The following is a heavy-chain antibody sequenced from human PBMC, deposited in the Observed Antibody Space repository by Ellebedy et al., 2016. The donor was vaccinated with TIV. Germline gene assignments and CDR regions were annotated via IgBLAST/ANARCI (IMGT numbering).Heavy chain of an antibody. CDR2: IWYDGSNE. CDR1: GFTFSSHT. V-gene: IGHV3-33*01. Sequence: GESLKISXAASGFTFSSHTMHWVRQAPGKGLEWVAVIWYDGSNEYYVDSVKGRFTISRDNAKNTLFLQMNSLRAEDTAVYYCVRESGAYDPYWGQGTLVTVSS. D-gene: IGHD5-12*01. CDR3: VRESGAYDPY. J-gene: IGHJ4*02.